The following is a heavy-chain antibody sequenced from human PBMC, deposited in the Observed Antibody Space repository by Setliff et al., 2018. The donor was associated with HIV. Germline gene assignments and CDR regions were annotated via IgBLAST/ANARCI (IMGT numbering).Heavy chain of an antibody. CDR2: VDPDDGET. Sequence: ASVKVSCKASGYTFTDYYMHWVQQAPGKGLEWMGRVDPDDGETIYAEKFQDRVTISADTSTDTAYLELSSLRSDDTAVYYCARLKLWGQGTLVTVSS. CDR1: GYTFTDYY. V-gene: IGHV1-69-2*01. D-gene: IGHD3-16*01. CDR3: ARLKL. J-gene: IGHJ4*02.